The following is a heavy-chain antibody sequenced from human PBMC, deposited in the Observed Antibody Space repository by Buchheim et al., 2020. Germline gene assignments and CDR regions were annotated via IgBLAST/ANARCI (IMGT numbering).Heavy chain of an antibody. V-gene: IGHV4-34*01. D-gene: IGHD2-2*01. J-gene: IGHJ6*03. CDR3: ARGGLLVRYQDYMDV. CDR2: MSHRGSP. CDR1: GGSFSAHY. Sequence: QVQLQQWGAGLLKPSETLSLTCGVSGGSFSAHYSSWIRQSPGKGLEWIGEMSHRGSPKYNPSLKSRVTISLDTSKNQFSLVVRSVTAADTAVYYCARGGLLVRYQDYMDVWGKGTT.